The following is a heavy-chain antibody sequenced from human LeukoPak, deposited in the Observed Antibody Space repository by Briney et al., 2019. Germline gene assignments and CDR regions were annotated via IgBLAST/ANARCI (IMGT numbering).Heavy chain of an antibody. CDR1: GFTFSSYS. Sequence: PGGSLRLSCAASGFTFSSYSMNWVRQAPGKGLEWVSSISSGSSYVYYADSVKGRFTISRDNTKNSLYLQMNSLRAEDTAVYYCAKDGAPYCSGATCYSAADYWGQGTLVTVSS. J-gene: IGHJ4*02. D-gene: IGHD2-15*01. V-gene: IGHV3-21*01. CDR3: AKDGAPYCSGATCYSAADY. CDR2: ISSGSSYV.